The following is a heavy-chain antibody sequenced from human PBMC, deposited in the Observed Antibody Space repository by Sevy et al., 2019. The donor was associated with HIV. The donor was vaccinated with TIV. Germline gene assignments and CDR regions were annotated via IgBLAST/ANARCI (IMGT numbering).Heavy chain of an antibody. CDR1: GYTFTTYA. CDR2: ISVNNGNR. CDR3: ARVVTSSSWPCFDY. J-gene: IGHJ4*02. Sequence: ASVKVSCKASGYTFTTYAITWVRQAPGEGLEWMGWISVNNGNRNYKQKVQDRVTMTTDTSTNTAYMELRSLRSDDTAMYYCARVVTSSSWPCFDYWGQGTLVTVSS. D-gene: IGHD6-13*01. V-gene: IGHV1-18*01.